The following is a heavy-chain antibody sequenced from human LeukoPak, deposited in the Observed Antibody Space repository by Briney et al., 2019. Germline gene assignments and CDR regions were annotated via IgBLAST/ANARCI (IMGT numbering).Heavy chain of an antibody. Sequence: GGSLRLSCAASGFNVRSYYMSWVRQAPGKGLEWVSVIYTDGNTYYAVSVKGRFTISRDNSKNTLYLQMNSLRADDTAVYYCVRDGYRDWGEGTLVTVSS. D-gene: IGHD6-25*01. CDR2: IYTDGNT. J-gene: IGHJ4*02. V-gene: IGHV3-66*01. CDR3: VRDGYRD. CDR1: GFNVRSYY.